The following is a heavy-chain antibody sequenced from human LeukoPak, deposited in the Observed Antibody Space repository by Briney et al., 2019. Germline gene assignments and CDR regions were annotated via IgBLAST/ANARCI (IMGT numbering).Heavy chain of an antibody. Sequence: GGSLRLSCAASGFTFGNFWMSWVRQAPGRGLQWVASMKGDGSHIYYVDSVKGRFTISRDNARNSLYLQMNSLRAEDTAVYYCTRAPRYWGQGTLVTVSS. CDR3: TRAPRY. CDR2: MKGDGSHI. J-gene: IGHJ4*02. V-gene: IGHV3-7*01. CDR1: GFTFGNFW.